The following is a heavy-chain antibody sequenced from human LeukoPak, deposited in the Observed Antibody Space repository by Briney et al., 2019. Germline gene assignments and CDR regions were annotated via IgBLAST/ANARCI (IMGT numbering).Heavy chain of an antibody. CDR3: ARQMPWRDDHGDYAYYFDY. CDR1: GGSISSYY. CDR2: IYYSGST. J-gene: IGHJ4*02. Sequence: PSETLSLTCTVSGGSISSYYWSWIRQPPGKGLEWIGYIYYSGSTNYNPSLKSRVTISVDTSKNQFSLKLSSVTAADTAVYYCARQMPWRDDHGDYAYYFDYWGQGTLVTVSS. D-gene: IGHD4-17*01. V-gene: IGHV4-59*08.